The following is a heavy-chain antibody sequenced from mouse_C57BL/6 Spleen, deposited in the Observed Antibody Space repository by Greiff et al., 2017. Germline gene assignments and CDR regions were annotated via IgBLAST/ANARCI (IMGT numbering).Heavy chain of an antibody. Sequence: EVQLQESVAELVRPGASVKLSCTASGFNIKNTYMHWVKQRPEQGLEWIGRIDPANGNTKYAPKFQGKATITADTSSNTAYLQLSSLTSEDTAIYYCARWGTVVASPSYFDVWGTGTTVTVSS. V-gene: IGHV14-3*01. CDR3: ARWGTVVASPSYFDV. CDR2: IDPANGNT. J-gene: IGHJ1*03. CDR1: GFNIKNTY. D-gene: IGHD1-1*01.